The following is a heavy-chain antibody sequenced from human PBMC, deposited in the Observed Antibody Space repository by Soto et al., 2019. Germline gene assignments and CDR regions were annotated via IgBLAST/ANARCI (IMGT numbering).Heavy chain of an antibody. CDR2: ISGSGGST. D-gene: IGHD2-15*01. J-gene: IGHJ6*02. CDR3: AKDPGAYCSGGRCYTHRDYYYYGMDV. V-gene: IGHV3-23*01. Sequence: GGSLRLSCAASGFTFSSYAMSWVRQAPGKGLEWVSAISGSGGSTYYADSVKGRFTISRDNSKNTLYLQMNSLRAEDTAVYYCAKDPGAYCSGGRCYTHRDYYYYGMDVWGQGTTVTVSS. CDR1: GFTFSSYA.